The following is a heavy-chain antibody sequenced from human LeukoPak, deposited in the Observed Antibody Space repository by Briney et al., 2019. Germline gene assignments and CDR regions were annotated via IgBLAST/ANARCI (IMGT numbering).Heavy chain of an antibody. V-gene: IGHV1-69*13. Sequence: ASVKVSCKASGGTFSSYAISWVRQAPGQGLEWMGGIIPIFGTANYAQKFQGRVTITADESTSTAYRELSSLRSEDTAVYYCAREVLSLRYFDWPIMDAFDIWGQGTMVTVSS. CDR1: GGTFSSYA. D-gene: IGHD3-9*01. J-gene: IGHJ3*02. CDR3: AREVLSLRYFDWPIMDAFDI. CDR2: IIPIFGTA.